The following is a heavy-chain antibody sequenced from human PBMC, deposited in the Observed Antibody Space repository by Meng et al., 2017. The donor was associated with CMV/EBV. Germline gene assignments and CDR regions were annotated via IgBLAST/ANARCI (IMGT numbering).Heavy chain of an antibody. Sequence: GESLKISCAASGFTFSSYWMHWVRQAPGKGLVWVSRINSDGSSTSYADSVKGRFTISRDNAKNTLYLQMNSLRAEDTAVHYCARVPGPWVMDVWGQGTTVTVSS. CDR1: GFTFSSYW. CDR3: ARVPGPWVMDV. V-gene: IGHV3-74*01. D-gene: IGHD7-27*01. CDR2: INSDGSST. J-gene: IGHJ6*02.